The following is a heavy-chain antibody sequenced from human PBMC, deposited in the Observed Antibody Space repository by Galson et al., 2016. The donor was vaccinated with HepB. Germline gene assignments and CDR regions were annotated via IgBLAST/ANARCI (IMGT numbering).Heavy chain of an antibody. CDR1: GFNFTNFA. CDR2: ISHRGDDT. J-gene: IGHJ2*01. D-gene: IGHD4-23*01. Sequence: SLRLSCAASGFNFTNFAMSWVRQAPGKGLEWVSVISHRGDDTYYADSVKGRFTISRDSSKNSLYLQMNSLRAEDTAVYYCARGLTVVAPIKRAYLDLWGRGTLVSVSS. CDR3: ARGLTVVAPIKRAYLDL. V-gene: IGHV3-23*01.